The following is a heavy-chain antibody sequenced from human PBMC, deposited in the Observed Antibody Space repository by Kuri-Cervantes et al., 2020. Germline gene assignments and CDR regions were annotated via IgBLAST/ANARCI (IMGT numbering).Heavy chain of an antibody. CDR2: IYYSGST. CDR3: AREFKWSGWFES. CDR1: GGSISSYY. J-gene: IGHJ5*01. Sequence: SETLSLTCTVSGGSISSYYWSWIRRPPGKGLEWIGYIYYSGSTNYNPSLKSRVTISVDTSKNQFSLKLSSVIAADTAVYYCAREFKWSGWFESWGQGTLVTVSS. D-gene: IGHD2-15*01. V-gene: IGHV4-59*13.